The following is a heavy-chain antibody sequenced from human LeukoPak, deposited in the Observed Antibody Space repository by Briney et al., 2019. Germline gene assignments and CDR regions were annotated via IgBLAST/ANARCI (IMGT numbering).Heavy chain of an antibody. J-gene: IGHJ4*02. D-gene: IGHD5-12*01. CDR2: INSDGSST. V-gene: IGHV3-74*01. CDR1: GFTFSNYW. CDR3: ARGGYSGYNFDY. Sequence: PGGSLRLSCATSGFTFSNYWMHWVRQAPEKGQVWVSRINSDGSSTSYADSVKGRFTISRDNAKNTLYLQMNSLRAEDTAVYYCARGGYSGYNFDYWGQGTLVTVSS.